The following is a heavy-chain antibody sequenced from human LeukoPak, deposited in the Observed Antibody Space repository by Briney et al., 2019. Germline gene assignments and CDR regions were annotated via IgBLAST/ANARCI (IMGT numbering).Heavy chain of an antibody. V-gene: IGHV3-23*01. CDR2: ISGSGGST. D-gene: IGHD6-25*01. CDR3: AKGGSHRSSGTGSGNYFDY. CDR1: GFTFSSYA. Sequence: PGGSLRLSCAASGFTFSSYAMSWVRQAPGKGLEWVSAISGSGGSTYYADSVKGRFTISRDNSKNTLYLQMNSLRAEDTAVYYCAKGGSHRSSGTGSGNYFDYWGQGTLVTVSS. J-gene: IGHJ4*02.